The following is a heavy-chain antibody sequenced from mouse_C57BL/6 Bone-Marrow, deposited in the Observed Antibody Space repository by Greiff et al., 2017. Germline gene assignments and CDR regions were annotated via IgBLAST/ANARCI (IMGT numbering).Heavy chain of an antibody. CDR3: ARFGYYEAY. CDR1: GYTFTSYW. V-gene: IGHV1-50*01. CDR2: IDPSDSYT. Sequence: QVQLQQPGAELVKPGASVKLSCKASGYTFTSYWMQWVKQRPGQGLEWIGKIDPSDSYTNYNQKFKGKATLTVDKSSSTAYMQLSSLTSEDSAVYYCARFGYYEAYWGQGTLVTVSA. J-gene: IGHJ3*01. D-gene: IGHD2-3*01.